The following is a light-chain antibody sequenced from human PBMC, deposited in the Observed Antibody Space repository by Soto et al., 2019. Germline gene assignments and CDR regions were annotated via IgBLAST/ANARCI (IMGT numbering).Light chain of an antibody. V-gene: IGKV3-15*01. CDR1: QSISDT. CDR2: SAS. CDR3: QQYTNWPWP. Sequence: EVGRTQSKATLSVSPGGRATLSCRASQSISDTLAWYQQKPGQAPRLLIYSASRRATGFPGRFSGSGSGTDFTLTISSLQSEDLTVYCCQQYTNWPWPFGQVSIVAIK. J-gene: IGKJ1*01.